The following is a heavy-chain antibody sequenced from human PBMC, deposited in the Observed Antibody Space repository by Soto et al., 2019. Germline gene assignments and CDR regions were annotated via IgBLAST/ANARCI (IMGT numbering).Heavy chain of an antibody. CDR1: GFTFSSFL. CDR2: INQDGSEK. Sequence: PGGSLRLSCAVSGFTFSSFLMSWVGQTPGKGLEWVANINQDGSEKYYVDSVKGRFTISRDNAKNSLYLQMNSLRAEDTAVYYCARELIVGPAEYFQHWGQGTLVTSPQ. CDR3: ARELIVGPAEYFQH. J-gene: IGHJ1*01. D-gene: IGHD1-26*01. V-gene: IGHV3-7*01.